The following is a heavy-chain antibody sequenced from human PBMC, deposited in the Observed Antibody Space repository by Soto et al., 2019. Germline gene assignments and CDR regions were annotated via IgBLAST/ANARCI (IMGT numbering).Heavy chain of an antibody. V-gene: IGHV1-18*04. CDR2: ISTYNDIT. CDR1: GYTFTTYG. D-gene: IGHD1-26*01. J-gene: IGHJ4*02. Sequence: QVPLVQSGAEVKKPGASVKVSCKTAGYTFTTYGVTWVRQAPGQGLEWMGWISTYNDITTYAKEFQGRVTMTTDRSTSTAYMELRSLRSDDTAVYFCARDRSGSYSEVSYFDSWGQGTVVTVSS. CDR3: ARDRSGSYSEVSYFDS.